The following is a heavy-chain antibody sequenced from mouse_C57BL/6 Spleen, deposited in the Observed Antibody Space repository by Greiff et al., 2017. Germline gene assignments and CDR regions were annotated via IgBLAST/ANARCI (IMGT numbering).Heavy chain of an antibody. Sequence: VKLMESGAELVKPGASVKMSCKASGYTFTTYPIEWMKQNHGKSLEWIGNFHPYNDDTKYNEKFKGKATLTVEKSSSTVYLELSRLTSDDSAVYYCARRNSNYDYFDYWGQGTTLTVSS. D-gene: IGHD2-5*01. CDR3: ARRNSNYDYFDY. CDR2: FHPYNDDT. J-gene: IGHJ2*01. V-gene: IGHV1-47*01. CDR1: GYTFTTYP.